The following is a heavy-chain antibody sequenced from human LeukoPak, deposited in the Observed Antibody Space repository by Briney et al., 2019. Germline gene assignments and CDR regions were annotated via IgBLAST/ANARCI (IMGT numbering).Heavy chain of an antibody. D-gene: IGHD5-12*01. CDR1: GGSISSSSYY. V-gene: IGHV4-39*07. CDR2: IYYSGST. CDR3: ARNSGYDRTFDY. J-gene: IGHJ4*02. Sequence: PSETLSLTCTVSGGSISSSSYYWGWIRQPPGKGLEWIGSIYYSGSTYYNPSLKSRVTISVDTSKNQFSLKLSSVTAADTAVYYCARNSGYDRTFDYRGQGTLGTVSS.